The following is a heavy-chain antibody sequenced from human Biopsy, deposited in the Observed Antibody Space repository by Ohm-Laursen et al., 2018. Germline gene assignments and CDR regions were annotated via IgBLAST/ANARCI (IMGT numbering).Heavy chain of an antibody. Sequence: SDTLSLTCTVSGGSIYNFFWSWIRQPPGKGLEWIGYIYYSGSTNYNPSLKSRVTISVDRSKNHFSLELSSVTAADTAVYYCARVGVGAPSIDYFDSWGQGAPVTVSS. CDR3: ARVGVGAPSIDYFDS. D-gene: IGHD1-26*01. J-gene: IGHJ4*02. CDR1: GGSIYNFF. CDR2: IYYSGST. V-gene: IGHV4-59*07.